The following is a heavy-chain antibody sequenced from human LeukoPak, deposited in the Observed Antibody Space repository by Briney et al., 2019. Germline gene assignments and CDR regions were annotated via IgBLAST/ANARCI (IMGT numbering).Heavy chain of an antibody. CDR2: INHSGST. J-gene: IGHJ4*02. CDR1: GGSFNGYY. Sequence: SETLSLTCAVYGGSFNGYYWSWIRQPPGKGLEWIGEINHSGSTNYNPSLKSRVTISVDTSKNQFSLKLSSVTAADTAVYYCARGPFRITMVRGVIITVAFDYWGQGTLVTVSS. V-gene: IGHV4-34*01. CDR3: ARGPFRITMVRGVIITVAFDY. D-gene: IGHD3-10*01.